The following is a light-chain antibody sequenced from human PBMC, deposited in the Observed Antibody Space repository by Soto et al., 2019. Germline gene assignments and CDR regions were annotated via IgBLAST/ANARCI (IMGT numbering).Light chain of an antibody. V-gene: IGLV2-14*01. CDR1: SSDVGGYNY. CDR2: DVN. CDR3: SSAASSIA. Sequence: QSVLTQPASVSGSPGQSITISCTGTSSDVGGYNYVSWYQQHPGKAPKLMIYDVNTRPSGVANRFSGSKSGNTASLTISGLQDEDEADYYCSSAASSIAFGGGTKLTVL. J-gene: IGLJ2*01.